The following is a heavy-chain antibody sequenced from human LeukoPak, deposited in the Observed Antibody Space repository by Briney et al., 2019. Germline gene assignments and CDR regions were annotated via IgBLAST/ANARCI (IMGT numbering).Heavy chain of an antibody. J-gene: IGHJ3*02. V-gene: IGHV1-46*03. CDR2: INPSGGST. D-gene: IGHD3-22*01. CDR1: GYTFTNYY. CDR3: ARDRTGYYYDSSGYYFDAFDI. Sequence: ASVKVSCKASGYTFTNYYMHWARQAPGQGLEWMGIINPSGGSTSYAQKFQGRVTMTRDTSTTTVYMELSSLRSEDTAVYSCARDRTGYYYDSSGYYFDAFDIWGQGTMVTVSS.